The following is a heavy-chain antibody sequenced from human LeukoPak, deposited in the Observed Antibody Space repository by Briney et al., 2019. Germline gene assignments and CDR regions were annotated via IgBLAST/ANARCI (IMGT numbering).Heavy chain of an antibody. CDR2: IYYSGST. Sequence: SETLSLTCSVSGGSISSFYWSWIRQPPGKGLEWIGYIYYSGSTNYNPSLKSRVTISVDTSKNQFSLKLNSVTAADTAVYYCAGHGFYGDYAYYYYGMDVWGQGTTVTVSS. D-gene: IGHD4-17*01. CDR1: GGSISSFY. CDR3: AGHGFYGDYAYYYYGMDV. V-gene: IGHV4-59*08. J-gene: IGHJ6*02.